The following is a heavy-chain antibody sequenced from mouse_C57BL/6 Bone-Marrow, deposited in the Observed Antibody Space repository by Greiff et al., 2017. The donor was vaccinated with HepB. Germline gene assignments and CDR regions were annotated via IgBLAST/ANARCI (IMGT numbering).Heavy chain of an antibody. Sequence: VQLQQSVAELVRPGASVKLSCTASGFNINNTYMHWVKQRPEQGLEWIGRIDPANGNTKYAPKFQGKATITADTSSNTAYLQLSSLTSEDTAIYYCARPNCYDSNLDYWGQGTPLTVSS. CDR3: ARPNCYDSNLDY. J-gene: IGHJ2*01. D-gene: IGHD2-5*01. CDR2: IDPANGNT. CDR1: GFNINNTY. V-gene: IGHV14-3*01.